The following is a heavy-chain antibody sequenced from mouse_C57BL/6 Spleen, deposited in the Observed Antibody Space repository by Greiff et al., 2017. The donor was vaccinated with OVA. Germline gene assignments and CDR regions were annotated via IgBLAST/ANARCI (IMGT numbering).Heavy chain of an antibody. CDR3: ARRSITTVVAPFDD. CDR1: GYTFTDYN. CDR2: INPNNGGT. Sequence: EVQLQQSGPELVKPGASVKIPCKASGYTFTDYNMDWVKQSHGKSLEWIGDINPNNGGTIYNQKFKGKATLTVDKSSSTAYMELRSLTSEDTAVYYCARRSITTVVAPFDDWGKGTTLTVSS. J-gene: IGHJ2*01. D-gene: IGHD1-1*01. V-gene: IGHV1-18*01.